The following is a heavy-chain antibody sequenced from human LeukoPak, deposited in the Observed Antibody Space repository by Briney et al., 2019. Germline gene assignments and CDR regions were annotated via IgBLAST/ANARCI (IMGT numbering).Heavy chain of an antibody. J-gene: IGHJ5*02. CDR1: VYTFTGYY. V-gene: IGHV1-2*02. D-gene: IGHD3-10*01. Sequence: ASVKVSCKASVYTFTGYYMHWVRQAPGQGLEWMGWINPDSGGTNYAQKFQGRVTMTRDTSISTAYMELRRLRSDDTAVYYCARVPITMVRGVIRDWFDPWGQGTLVTVSS. CDR3: ARVPITMVRGVIRDWFDP. CDR2: INPDSGGT.